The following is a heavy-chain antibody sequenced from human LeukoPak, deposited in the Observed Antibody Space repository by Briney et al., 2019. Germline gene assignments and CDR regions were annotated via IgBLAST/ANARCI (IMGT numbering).Heavy chain of an antibody. CDR2: IDNNGVET. V-gene: IGHV3-74*01. J-gene: IGHJ5*02. Sequence: GSLRLSCVGSGFTFNKYWMHWVRQIPGGGLVWVSRIDNNGVETVYADSVKGRFTISRDNAKNTLYLQMNSLRVEDTAIYYCARDRPHNWFDPWGQGTLVTVSS. CDR1: GFTFNKYW. CDR3: ARDRPHNWFDP.